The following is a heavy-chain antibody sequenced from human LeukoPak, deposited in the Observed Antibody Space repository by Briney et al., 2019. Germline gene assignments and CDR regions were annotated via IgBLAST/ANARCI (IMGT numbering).Heavy chain of an antibody. CDR3: ARDDYDSSGHYYAGYFDY. D-gene: IGHD3-22*01. Sequence: GGSLRLSCAASGFTFSSYSLSWVRRAPGKGLEWVSYLSSSGDTIYYADSVEGRFTISRDNAKNSLYLQMNSLRDEDTAVYYCARDDYDSSGHYYAGYFDYWGQGTLVTVSS. CDR2: LSSSGDTI. V-gene: IGHV3-48*02. CDR1: GFTFSSYS. J-gene: IGHJ4*02.